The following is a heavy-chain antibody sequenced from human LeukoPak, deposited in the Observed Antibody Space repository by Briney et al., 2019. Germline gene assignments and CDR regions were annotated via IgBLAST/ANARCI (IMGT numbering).Heavy chain of an antibody. D-gene: IGHD1-26*01. CDR1: GFTFSSNA. J-gene: IGHJ3*02. CDR3: AKPRDSIVGTTTPTRLATLDI. V-gene: IGHV3-23*01. CDR2: ISTGGGST. Sequence: GSSLRLSCAAFGFTFSSNAMSWVRQAPGKGLEWVSAISTGGGSTYYADSVKGRFTISRNNPNNTLYLQMNNLRAEDTAVYYCAKPRDSIVGTTTPTRLATLDIWGQGTMVTVSS.